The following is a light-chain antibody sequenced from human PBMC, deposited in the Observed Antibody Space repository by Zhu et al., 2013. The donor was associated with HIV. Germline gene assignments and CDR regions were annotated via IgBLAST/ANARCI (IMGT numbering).Light chain of an antibody. CDR2: DAS. CDR3: QQANSFPLT. Sequence: AIQLTQSPSSLSASIGDRVTITCRASQGIRSNLAWYQQKLGEAPKLLIYDASSLESGVPSRFSGSGSGTDFTLTISSLQPEDFATYYCQQANSFPLTFGGGTKVEIK. V-gene: IGKV1-13*02. CDR1: QGIRSN. J-gene: IGKJ4*01.